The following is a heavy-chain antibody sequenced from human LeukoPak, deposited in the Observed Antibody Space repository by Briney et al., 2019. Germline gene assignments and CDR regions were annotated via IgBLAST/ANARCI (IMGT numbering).Heavy chain of an antibody. CDR2: LYNGGNT. CDR1: GFTFSSYA. J-gene: IGHJ2*01. Sequence: GGSLSLSCAAPGFTFSSYAMTWVRKAPGKGLEWVPVLYNGGNTYYADSVKGRFTVSRDNSKNTLHLQMNSLRAEDTAVYYCARVSLLEWSFWYFDLWGRGTLVTVSS. CDR3: ARVSLLEWSFWYFDL. D-gene: IGHD3-3*01. V-gene: IGHV3-53*01.